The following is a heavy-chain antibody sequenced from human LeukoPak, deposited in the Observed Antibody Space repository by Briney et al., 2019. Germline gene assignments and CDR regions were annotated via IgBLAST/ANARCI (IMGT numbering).Heavy chain of an antibody. V-gene: IGHV1-24*01. J-gene: IGHJ4*02. D-gene: IGHD2-15*01. CDR2: FDPEDGET. Sequence: GASVKVSCKVSGYTLTELSMHWVRQAPGKWLEWMGGFDPEDGETIYAQKFQGRVTMTEDTSTDTAYMELSSLRSEDTAVYYCAITGDCSGGSCYVFDYWGQGTLVTVSS. CDR1: GYTLTELS. CDR3: AITGDCSGGSCYVFDY.